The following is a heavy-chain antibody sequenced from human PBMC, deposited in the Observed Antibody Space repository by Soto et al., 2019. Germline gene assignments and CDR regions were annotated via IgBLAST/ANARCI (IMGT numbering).Heavy chain of an antibody. D-gene: IGHD2-15*01. Sequence: GGSLRLSCAASGFTFSDYYMSWIRQAPGKGLEWVSYISSSGSTIYYADSVKGRFTISRDNAKNSLYLQMNSLRAEDTAVYYCASVRRCSGGKCYDAWGFDYWGQGTLVTVFS. CDR1: GFTFSDYY. J-gene: IGHJ4*02. CDR2: ISSSGSTI. V-gene: IGHV3-11*01. CDR3: ASVRRCSGGKCYDAWGFDY.